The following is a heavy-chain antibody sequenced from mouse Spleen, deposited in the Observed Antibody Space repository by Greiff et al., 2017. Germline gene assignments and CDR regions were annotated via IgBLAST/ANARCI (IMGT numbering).Heavy chain of an antibody. CDR2: IWSDGST. CDR3: ARRDYDGAMDY. J-gene: IGHJ4*01. CDR1: GFSLTSYG. Sequence: QVQLKESGPGLVAPSQSLSITCTISGFSLTSYGLHWVRQPPGKGLEWLVVIWSDGSTTYNSAIKSRLSISKDHSKSQVFLKMNSLQTDDTAMYYCARRDYDGAMDYWGQGTSVTVSS. V-gene: IGHV2-6-1*01. D-gene: IGHD2-4*01.